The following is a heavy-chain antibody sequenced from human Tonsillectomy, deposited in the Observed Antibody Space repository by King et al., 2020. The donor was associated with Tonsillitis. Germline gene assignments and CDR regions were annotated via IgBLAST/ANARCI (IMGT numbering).Heavy chain of an antibody. Sequence: QLQESGPGLVKPSETLSLTCTVSGGSISSYYWSWIRQPPGKGLEWIGYIYYSGSTNYNPSLKSRVTISVDTSKNQFSLKLSSVTAADTAVYYCARDRVNCSSTSCYYYVMDVWGQGTTVTVSS. CDR2: IYYSGST. D-gene: IGHD2-2*01. CDR1: GGSISSYY. J-gene: IGHJ6*02. CDR3: ARDRVNCSSTSCYYYVMDV. V-gene: IGHV4-59*01.